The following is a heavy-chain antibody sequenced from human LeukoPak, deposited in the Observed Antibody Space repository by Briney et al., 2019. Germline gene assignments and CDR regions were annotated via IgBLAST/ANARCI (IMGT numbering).Heavy chain of an antibody. CDR1: GGSFSGYY. D-gene: IGHD6-19*01. CDR2: IYHSGST. CDR3: ARGIAVAGNYYFDY. Sequence: PSETLSLTCAVYGGSFSGYYWSWIRQPPGKGLEWIGYIYHSGSTYYNPSLKSRVTISVDRSKNQFSLKLSSVTAADTAVYYCARGIAVAGNYYFDYWGQGTLVTVSS. V-gene: IGHV4-34*01. J-gene: IGHJ4*02.